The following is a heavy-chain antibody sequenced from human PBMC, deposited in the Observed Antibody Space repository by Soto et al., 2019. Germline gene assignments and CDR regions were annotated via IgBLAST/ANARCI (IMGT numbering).Heavy chain of an antibody. J-gene: IGHJ4*02. CDR2: IKSKTDGGTT. CDR3: SHGYYQYFNS. Sequence: PGGSLRLSCGVSGVTLSDVWMNWVRQAPGKGPEWVGRIKSKTDGGTTGYAAPVKGRFTISRDDSQNTLYLQMNSLKTEDTAVYYCSHGYYQYFNSWGQGTLVTVSS. CDR1: GVTLSDVW. V-gene: IGHV3-15*07. D-gene: IGHD5-18*01.